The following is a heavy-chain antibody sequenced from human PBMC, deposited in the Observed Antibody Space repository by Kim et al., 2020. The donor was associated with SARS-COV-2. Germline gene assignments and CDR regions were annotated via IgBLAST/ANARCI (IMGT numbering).Heavy chain of an antibody. Sequence: VKGRFTISRDDSKNTLYLQMNSLKTEDTAVYYCTTDRTDYGGNYYYGMDVWGQGTTVTVSS. CDR3: TTDRTDYGGNYYYGMDV. D-gene: IGHD4-17*01. J-gene: IGHJ6*02. V-gene: IGHV3-15*01.